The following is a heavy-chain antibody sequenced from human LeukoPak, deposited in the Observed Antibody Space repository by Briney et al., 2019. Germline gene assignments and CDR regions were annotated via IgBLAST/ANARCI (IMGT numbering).Heavy chain of an antibody. CDR1: GFTFSNYA. D-gene: IGHD5-18*01. J-gene: IGHJ4*02. CDR2: ISYDGNDK. Sequence: PGRPLRLSCAASGFTFSNYAMHWVRQAPGKGLEWVAIISYDGNDKYYTDSVKGRFTISRDKSKNTLYLQMNSLRAEDTAVYYCARDRDTAMGLWGQGTLVTVSS. V-gene: IGHV3-30-3*01. CDR3: ARDRDTAMGL.